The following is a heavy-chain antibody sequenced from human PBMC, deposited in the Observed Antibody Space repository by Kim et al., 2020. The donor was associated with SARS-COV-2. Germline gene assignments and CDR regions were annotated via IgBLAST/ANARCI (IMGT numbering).Heavy chain of an antibody. Sequence: SETLSLTCTVSGGSISSSSYYWGWIRQPPGKGLEWIGSIYYSGSTYYNPSLKSRVTISVDTSKNQFSLKLSSVTAADTAVYYCARDPLREPTLLGDYYYYYGMDVWGQGTTVTVSS. CDR1: GGSISSSSYY. V-gene: IGHV4-39*07. CDR2: IYYSGST. CDR3: ARDPLREPTLLGDYYYYYGMDV. D-gene: IGHD3-10*01. J-gene: IGHJ6*02.